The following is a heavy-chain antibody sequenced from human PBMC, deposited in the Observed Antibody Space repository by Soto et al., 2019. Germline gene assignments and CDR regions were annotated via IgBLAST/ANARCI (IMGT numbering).Heavy chain of an antibody. CDR2: IYYSGST. J-gene: IGHJ4*02. CDR3: ARSSLDYGDYAFDFDY. CDR1: YFTIRSIVYF. Sequence: LEIMSHTCTFSYFTIRSIVYFLGWIRPPPGKGLEWIGSIYYSGSTYYNPSLKSRVTISVDTSKNQFSLKLSSVTAADTAVYYCARSSLDYGDYAFDFDYWGQGTLVTGSS. D-gene: IGHD4-17*01. V-gene: IGHV4-39*01.